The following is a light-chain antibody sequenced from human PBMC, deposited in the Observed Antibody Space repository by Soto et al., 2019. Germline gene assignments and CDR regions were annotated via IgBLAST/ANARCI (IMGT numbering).Light chain of an antibody. CDR3: SSYTSSSTLPYV. J-gene: IGLJ1*01. CDR2: DVG. CDR1: SSDVGGYNY. V-gene: IGLV2-14*01. Sequence: QSVLTQPASVSGSPGQSITISCTGTSSDVGGYNYVSWYQQHPGKAPKLMIYDVGNRPSGVSNRFSGSKSGNTASLTISGLQAEDEADYYCSSYTSSSTLPYVFGTGTKVTVL.